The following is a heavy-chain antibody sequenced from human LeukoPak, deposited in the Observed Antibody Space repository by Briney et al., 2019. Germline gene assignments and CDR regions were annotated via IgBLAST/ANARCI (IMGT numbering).Heavy chain of an antibody. CDR1: GGTFSSYA. Sequence: SVKVSCKASGGTFSSYAISWVRQAPGQGLEWMGGIIPIFGTTNYAQKFQGRVTITADESTSTAYMELSSLRSEDTAVYYCARDTGSGWYVGVYWGQGTLVTVSS. J-gene: IGHJ4*02. CDR3: ARDTGSGWYVGVY. D-gene: IGHD6-19*01. CDR2: IIPIFGTT. V-gene: IGHV1-69*13.